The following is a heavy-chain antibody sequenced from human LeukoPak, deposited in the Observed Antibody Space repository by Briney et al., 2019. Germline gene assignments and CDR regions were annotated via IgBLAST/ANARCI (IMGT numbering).Heavy chain of an antibody. CDR1: GYSISSGYY. D-gene: IGHD4-17*01. CDR2: IYHSGST. J-gene: IGHJ5*02. CDR3: ARGRSYYGTYNWFDP. V-gene: IGHV4-38-2*02. Sequence: SETLSLTCTVSGYSISSGYYWGWIRQPPGKGLEWIGSIYHSGSTYYNPSLKSRVTISVDTSKNQFSLKLSSVTAADTAVYYCARGRSYYGTYNWFDPWGQGTLVTVSS.